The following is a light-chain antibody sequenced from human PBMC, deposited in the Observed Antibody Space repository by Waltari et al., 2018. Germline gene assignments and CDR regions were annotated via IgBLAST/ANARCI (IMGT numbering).Light chain of an antibody. Sequence: QSVLTQPPSVSGAPGQRVTISCTGSSSNIGAGYDVHWYQQLPGTAPKLLIYGNSNRPSGVPDRFSGSKSGTSASRAITGLQAEDEADYYCQSYDSSLSLNWVFGGGTKLTVL. V-gene: IGLV1-40*01. CDR2: GNS. J-gene: IGLJ3*02. CDR3: QSYDSSLSLNWV. CDR1: SSNIGAGYD.